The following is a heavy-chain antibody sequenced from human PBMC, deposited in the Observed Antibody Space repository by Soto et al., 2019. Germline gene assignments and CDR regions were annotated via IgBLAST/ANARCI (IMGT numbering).Heavy chain of an antibody. Sequence: EVQLVESGGGLVQPGESLRLSCAASGLTFRRYWMHWVRQAPVKGMVWVSRINSDGSSIDYVDSVKGRFTISRDNAKNMLYLQMNSLRAEDTAVYCCARAVGDYWGQGTLVTVSS. CDR1: GLTFRRYW. V-gene: IGHV3-74*01. CDR2: INSDGSSI. J-gene: IGHJ4*02. CDR3: ARAVGDY. D-gene: IGHD3-10*01.